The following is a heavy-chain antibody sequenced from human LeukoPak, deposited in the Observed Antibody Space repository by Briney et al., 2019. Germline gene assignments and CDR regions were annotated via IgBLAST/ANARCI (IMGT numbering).Heavy chain of an antibody. CDR1: GGSISDYY. J-gene: IGHJ3*02. Sequence: SETLSLTCTVSGGSISDYYWNWMRQPPGKGLEWIGYIYYSGRTNYNPSLKSRVSISVDTSKNQFSLKLSSVTAADTAVYYCARADDSSGYRVTFDIWGQGTMVTVSS. V-gene: IGHV4-59*01. CDR2: IYYSGRT. D-gene: IGHD3-22*01. CDR3: ARADDSSGYRVTFDI.